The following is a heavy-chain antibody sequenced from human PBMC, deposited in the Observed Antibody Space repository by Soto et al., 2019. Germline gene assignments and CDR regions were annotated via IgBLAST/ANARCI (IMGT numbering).Heavy chain of an antibody. CDR3: ARGYYGSGTYFLDY. J-gene: IGHJ4*02. CDR1: GFTFSDHY. CDR2: IRNKANSYST. Sequence: GGSLRLSCAASGFTFSDHYMDWVRQAPGKGLEWVGRIRNKANSYSTEYAASVKGRFTISRDDSKNSLYLHMNSLKTEDTAVYYCARGYYGSGTYFLDYWGQGTLVTVSS. V-gene: IGHV3-72*01. D-gene: IGHD3-10*01.